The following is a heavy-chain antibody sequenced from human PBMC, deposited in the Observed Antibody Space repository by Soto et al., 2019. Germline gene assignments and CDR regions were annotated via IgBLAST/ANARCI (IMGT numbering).Heavy chain of an antibody. V-gene: IGHV3-30*18. CDR3: AKDRGGDCPDNSCYFGADY. D-gene: IGHD2-2*01. CDR1: GFTFSSYG. Sequence: GGSLRLSCVGSGFTFSSYGMHWVRQAPGKGLECVTVISDTGSSHYYAASVEGRFTISRENSKNTLSLHMDRLRVEDTAVYYCAKDRGGDCPDNSCYFGADYWGQGTPVTVSS. CDR2: ISDTGSSH. J-gene: IGHJ4*02.